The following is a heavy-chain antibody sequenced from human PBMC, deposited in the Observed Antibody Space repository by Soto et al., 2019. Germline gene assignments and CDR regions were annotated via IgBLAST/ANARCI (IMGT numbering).Heavy chain of an antibody. D-gene: IGHD1-26*01. CDR3: ARGRPWEDYDS. J-gene: IGHJ4*02. Sequence: PSETLSLTCTVSGASITSGNYYWGWIRQPPGKGLQWIGSSSYTGNTYFNPSLRSRVTISFDTSKNQFSLRLNSMTAADTAVYYCARGRPWEDYDSWGQGTLLTVSS. CDR2: SSYTGNT. V-gene: IGHV4-39*07. CDR1: GASITSGNYY.